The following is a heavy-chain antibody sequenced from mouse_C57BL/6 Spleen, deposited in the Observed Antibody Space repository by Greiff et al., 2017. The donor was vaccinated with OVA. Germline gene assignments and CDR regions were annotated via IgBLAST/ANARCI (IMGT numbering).Heavy chain of an antibody. D-gene: IGHD1-1*01. CDR2: ISSGSSII. CDR3: ARRTTVVCDY. CDR1: GFTFSDYG. J-gene: IGHJ2*01. V-gene: IGHV5-17*01. Sequence: EVQLVESGGGLVKPGGSLKLSCAASGFTFSDYGMHWVRQAPEKGLEWVAYISSGSSIIYYADTVKGRFTISRDNAKNTLFLQMTSLRSEDTAMYYCARRTTVVCDYWGQGTTLTVSS.